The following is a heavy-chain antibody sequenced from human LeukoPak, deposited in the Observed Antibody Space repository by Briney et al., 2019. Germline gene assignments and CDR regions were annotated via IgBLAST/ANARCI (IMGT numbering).Heavy chain of an antibody. CDR1: GFTFSKAW. CDR2: IASKTDGGTT. CDR3: AHYSSGWF. D-gene: IGHD6-19*01. V-gene: IGHV3-15*04. J-gene: IGHJ4*02. Sequence: GGSLRLSCATSGFTFSKAWMSWVRQAPGKGLEWVGRIASKTDGGTTDHAAPVKGRFIISRDDSKNTLYLQMNSLKTEDTAMYFCAHYSSGWFWGQGTLVTVSS.